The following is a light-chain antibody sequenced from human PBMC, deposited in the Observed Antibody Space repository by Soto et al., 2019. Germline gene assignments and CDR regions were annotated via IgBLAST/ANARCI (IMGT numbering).Light chain of an antibody. CDR1: QSVSSY. Sequence: ETVLTQSPGTLSLSPGERATLSCRASQSVSSYLAWYQQKPGQAPRLLIYDASNRATGIPARFSGSGSGTDFTLTISSLEPEDFAVYYCQQRSNWLITFGQGTRLEI. V-gene: IGKV3-11*01. CDR3: QQRSNWLIT. J-gene: IGKJ5*01. CDR2: DAS.